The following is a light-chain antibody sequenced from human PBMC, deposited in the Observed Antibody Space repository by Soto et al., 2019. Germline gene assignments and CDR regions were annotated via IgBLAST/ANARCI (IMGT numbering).Light chain of an antibody. V-gene: IGLV2-14*01. CDR2: DVS. Sequence: QSVLTKPASVSGSPGQSITISCTGTSSDVGGYNYVSWYQQHPGKAPKLMIYDVSNRRSGVSNRFSGSKSGNTASLTISGLQAEDEADYYCSSYTTSGSLVFGGGTKLTVL. J-gene: IGLJ2*01. CDR3: SSYTTSGSLV. CDR1: SSDVGGYNY.